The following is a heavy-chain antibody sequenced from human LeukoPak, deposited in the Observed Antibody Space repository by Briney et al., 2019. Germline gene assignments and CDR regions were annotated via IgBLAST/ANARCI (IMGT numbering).Heavy chain of an antibody. CDR1: GGSISSYY. Sequence: SETLSLTCTVSGGSISSYYWSWIRQPPGKGLEWIGYIYYSGSTNYNPSLKSRVTISVDTSKNQFSLKLSSVTAADTAVYYCARGVNYDFWSGYYTETGYYGMDVWGQGTTVTVSS. CDR3: ARGVNYDFWSGYYTETGYYGMDV. J-gene: IGHJ6*02. D-gene: IGHD3-3*01. CDR2: IYYSGST. V-gene: IGHV4-59*01.